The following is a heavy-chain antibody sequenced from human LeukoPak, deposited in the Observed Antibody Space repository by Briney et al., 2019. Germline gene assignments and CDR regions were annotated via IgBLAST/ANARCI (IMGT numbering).Heavy chain of an antibody. J-gene: IGHJ4*02. CDR3: SRDSLHWGASDF. CDR1: GYTFSDYY. CDR2: INCKDGGT. Sequence: ASVKVSCTASGYTFSDYYMHWVRQAPGQGLEWMGLINCKDGGTEYAQKFQGRVTMTRDTSISTAYMDLSRLTSDDTAVYYCSRDSLHWGASDFWGQGSLVAVSS. D-gene: IGHD3-16*01. V-gene: IGHV1-2*02.